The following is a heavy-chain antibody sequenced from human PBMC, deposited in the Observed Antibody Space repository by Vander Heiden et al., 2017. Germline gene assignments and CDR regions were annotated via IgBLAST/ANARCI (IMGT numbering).Heavy chain of an antibody. CDR1: GITFSTYA. Sequence: EVQLLESGGALVQPGGSLNVSCAASGITFSTYAMAWVRQAPGKGLEWVSSIGGSGTRKYYADSVKGRFIISRDNSKNTLYLQMNSLRAEDTAIYYCAKYYYDILTGYYPFDYWGPGTLVTVSS. CDR3: AKYYYDILTGYYPFDY. V-gene: IGHV3-23*01. CDR2: IGGSGTRK. D-gene: IGHD3-9*01. J-gene: IGHJ4*02.